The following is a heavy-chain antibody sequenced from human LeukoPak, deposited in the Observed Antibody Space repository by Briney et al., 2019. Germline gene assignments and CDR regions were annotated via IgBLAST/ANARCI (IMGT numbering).Heavy chain of an antibody. V-gene: IGHV3-21*01. Sequence: GGSLRLSCAASGFTFSSYSMNWVRQAPGKGLEWVSSISSSSSYIYYADSVKGRFTISRDNAKNSLYLQMNSLRGEDTAVYYCAREDGGYRMHYFDYWGQGTLVTVSS. J-gene: IGHJ4*02. CDR1: GFTFSSYS. CDR2: ISSSSSYI. CDR3: AREDGGYRMHYFDY. D-gene: IGHD5-12*01.